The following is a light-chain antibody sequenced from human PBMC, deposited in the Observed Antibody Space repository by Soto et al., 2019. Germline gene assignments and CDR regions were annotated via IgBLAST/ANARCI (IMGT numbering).Light chain of an antibody. J-gene: IGKJ1*01. V-gene: IGKV3-20*01. CDR3: QQYGRT. CDR1: QSISRSY. CDR2: GAS. Sequence: EIVLTQSPGTLSLSLGERATLSCRASQSISRSYLAWYQQKPGQAPRILIYGASSRATGIPDMFRGSGSGTDFTLTISRLEHEDFGVYYCQQYGRTFGQGNKVEIK.